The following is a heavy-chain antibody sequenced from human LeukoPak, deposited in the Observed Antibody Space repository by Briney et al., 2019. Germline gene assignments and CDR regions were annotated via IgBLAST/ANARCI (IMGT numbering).Heavy chain of an antibody. CDR2: IYYSGST. CDR1: GGSISSSTYY. V-gene: IGHV4-39*07. CDR3: ARQSASYPWRSWFDP. Sequence: SETLSLTCTVSGGSISSSTYYWGWIRQPPGKGLEWIGSIYYSGSTYYNPSLKSRVTISVDTSKNHFSLKLSSVTAADTAVYYCARQSASYPWRSWFDPWGHGTLVTVSS. J-gene: IGHJ5*02. D-gene: IGHD3-16*01.